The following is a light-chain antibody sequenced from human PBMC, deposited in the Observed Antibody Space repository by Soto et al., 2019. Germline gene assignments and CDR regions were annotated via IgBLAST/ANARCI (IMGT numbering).Light chain of an antibody. CDR2: GTS. CDR1: QSVSIY. CDR3: QQYGSSIT. Sequence: EIVMTQSPATLSVSPGERATLSCRASQSVSIYLAWYQQKRGXXRRLLIYGTSSKATGIPDRFRGSGSATDFTLTIRRLEAEDFAVFYCQQYGSSITFGQGTRLEIK. V-gene: IGKV3-20*01. J-gene: IGKJ5*01.